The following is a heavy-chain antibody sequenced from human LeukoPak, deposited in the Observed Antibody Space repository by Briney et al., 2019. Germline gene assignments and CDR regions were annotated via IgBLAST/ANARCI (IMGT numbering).Heavy chain of an antibody. D-gene: IGHD7-27*01. CDR3: VRDHDWGVDY. J-gene: IGHJ4*02. V-gene: IGHV1-2*02. CDR1: GFTFTDHY. Sequence: ASVTVSCKASGFTFTDHYMHWVRQAPGQGLEWMGWINGKRGDTNYAQNFQDRVTMTRDTSTSTVYMELSRLTVDDTAVYYCVRDHDWGVDYWGQGTLVTVSS. CDR2: INGKRGDT.